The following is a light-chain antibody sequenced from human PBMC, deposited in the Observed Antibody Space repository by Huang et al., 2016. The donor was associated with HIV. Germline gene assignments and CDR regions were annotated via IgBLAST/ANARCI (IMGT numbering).Light chain of an antibody. Sequence: ETVLTQSLGTLSLSPGERAPLSCRASQCVSGNYLAWYQQKPGQTPRRLIYDAASRATSSPDRISGGRAGADFTLTISRLEPEDDAVYYCHQYGFSPPLTFGGGTKVEIK. CDR1: QCVSGNY. CDR3: HQYGFSPPLT. J-gene: IGKJ4*01. CDR2: DAA. V-gene: IGKV3-20*01.